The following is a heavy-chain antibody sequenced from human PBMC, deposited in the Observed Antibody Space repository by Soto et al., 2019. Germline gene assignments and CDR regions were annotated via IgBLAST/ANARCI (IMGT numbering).Heavy chain of an antibody. CDR1: GFSVRDNY. CDR2: IYSGGGT. J-gene: IGHJ4*02. V-gene: IGHV3-53*02. D-gene: IGHD2-21*01. Sequence: EVRLVQTGGALIQPGGSLRLSCAVSGFSVRDNYMFWVRQAPGKGLEWVSLIYSGGGTDYADSVQGRFTISRDNSKNTLFLQMNSLRVEDTAVYYCARKTDSAGDGDLWGQGTLVTVSS. CDR3: ARKTDSAGDGDL.